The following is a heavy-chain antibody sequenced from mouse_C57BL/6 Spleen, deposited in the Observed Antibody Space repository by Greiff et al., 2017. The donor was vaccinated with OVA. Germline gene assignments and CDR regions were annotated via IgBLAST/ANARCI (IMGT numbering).Heavy chain of an antibody. D-gene: IGHD2-1*01. Sequence: QVQLQQPGAELVKPGASVKLSCKASGYTFTSYWMQWVKQRPGQGLEWIGEIDPSDSYTNYNQKFKGKATLTVDTSSSTAYMQLSSLTSEDSAVYYCARRENYGNSPWFAYWGQGTLVTVSA. CDR3: ARRENYGNSPWFAY. CDR1: GYTFTSYW. V-gene: IGHV1-50*01. J-gene: IGHJ3*01. CDR2: IDPSDSYT.